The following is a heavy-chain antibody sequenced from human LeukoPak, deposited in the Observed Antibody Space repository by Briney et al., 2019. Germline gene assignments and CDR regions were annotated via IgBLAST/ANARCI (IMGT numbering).Heavy chain of an antibody. CDR2: IYYSGST. Sequence: SETLSLTCAVYGGSFSGYYWSWIRQPPGKGLEWIGYIYYSGSTNYNPSLKSRVTISVDTSKNQFSLKLSSVTAADTAVYYCARVLYSSSAQVFDYWGQGTLVTVSS. CDR1: GGSFSGYY. D-gene: IGHD6-6*01. CDR3: ARVLYSSSAQVFDY. V-gene: IGHV4-59*01. J-gene: IGHJ4*02.